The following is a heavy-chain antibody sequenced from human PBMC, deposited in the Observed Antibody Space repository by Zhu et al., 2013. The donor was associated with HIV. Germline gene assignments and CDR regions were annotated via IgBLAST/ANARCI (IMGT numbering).Heavy chain of an antibody. Sequence: QVQLQESGPGLVKPSETLSLTCTVSGGSISSYYWSWIRQPPGKGLEWIGYIYYSGSTNYNPSLKSRVTISVDTSKNQFSLKLSSVTAADTAVYYCARTHGVGGYNSYPMYYFDYWGQGTLVTVSS. CDR1: GGSISSYY. J-gene: IGHJ4*02. V-gene: IGHV4-59*01. CDR3: ARTHGVGGYNSYPMYYFDY. D-gene: IGHD5-12*01. CDR2: IYYSGST.